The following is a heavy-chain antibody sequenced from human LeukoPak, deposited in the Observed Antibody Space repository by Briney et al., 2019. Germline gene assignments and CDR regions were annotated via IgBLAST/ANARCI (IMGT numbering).Heavy chain of an antibody. V-gene: IGHV1-2*02. CDR2: ISPNSGAT. Sequence: ASVKVSCKASGYTFTGYYIHWVRQAPGQGLEWMGWISPNSGATKYAQRFQGRVTMTRDTSISTAYMELTSLTSDDTAVYYCARGPPGNYFFYYYMDVWGKGTTVTVSS. J-gene: IGHJ6*03. CDR3: ARGPPGNYFFYYYMDV. CDR1: GYTFTGYY.